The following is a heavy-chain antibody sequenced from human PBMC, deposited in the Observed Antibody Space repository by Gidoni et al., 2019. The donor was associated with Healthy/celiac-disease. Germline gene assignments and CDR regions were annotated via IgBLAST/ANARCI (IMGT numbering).Heavy chain of an antibody. V-gene: IGHV4-61*02. CDR1: GGSISSGSYY. D-gene: IGHD6-13*01. Sequence: QVQLQESGPGLVKPSQPLSLTCTVSGGSISSGSYYWSWIRQPAGKGLEWIGRIYTSGSTNYNPSLKSRVTISVDTSKNQFSLKLSSVTAADTAVYYCARDGAAAGYFDYWGQVTLVTVSS. CDR3: ARDGAAAGYFDY. J-gene: IGHJ4*02. CDR2: IYTSGST.